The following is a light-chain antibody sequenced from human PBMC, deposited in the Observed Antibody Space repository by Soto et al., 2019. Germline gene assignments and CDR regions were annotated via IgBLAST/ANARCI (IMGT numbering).Light chain of an antibody. CDR3: SSYTSSSTLV. Sequence: QAVVTQPASVSGSPGQSITISCTGTSSDVAGYKYVSWFQHHPGKAPKLMIYEVSNRPSGVSNRFSGSKSGNTASLTISGLQAEDEADYYCSSYTSSSTLVFGGGTKVTVL. CDR2: EVS. CDR1: SSDVAGYKY. J-gene: IGLJ3*02. V-gene: IGLV2-14*01.